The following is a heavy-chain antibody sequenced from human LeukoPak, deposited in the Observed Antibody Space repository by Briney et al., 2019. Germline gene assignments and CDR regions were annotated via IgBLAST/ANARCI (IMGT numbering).Heavy chain of an antibody. Sequence: GGSLTLSCAASGFTFDTYWLSWVRQAPGKGLEWVANIKEDGSKKYYVDSVKGRFTISRDNAKNSLSLQVNSLSAEVTAVYYCARSRSGYYEDYWGRGTLATVSS. CDR1: GFTFDTYW. J-gene: IGHJ4*02. V-gene: IGHV3-7*01. CDR3: ARSRSGYYEDY. D-gene: IGHD3-22*01. CDR2: IKEDGSKK.